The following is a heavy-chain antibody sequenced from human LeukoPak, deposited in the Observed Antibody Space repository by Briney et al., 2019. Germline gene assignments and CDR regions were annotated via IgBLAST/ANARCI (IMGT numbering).Heavy chain of an antibody. CDR3: ARAPIYYYGSGSSSNDY. CDR1: GGSISSSSYY. CDR2: IYYSGST. Sequence: PSETLSLTCTVSGGSISSSSYYWGWIRQPPGKGLEWIGNIYYSGSTYYNPSLKSRVTISLDTSKNQFSLKLSSVTAADTAVYYCARAPIYYYGSGSSSNDYWGQGTLVTVSS. J-gene: IGHJ4*02. V-gene: IGHV4-39*07. D-gene: IGHD3-10*01.